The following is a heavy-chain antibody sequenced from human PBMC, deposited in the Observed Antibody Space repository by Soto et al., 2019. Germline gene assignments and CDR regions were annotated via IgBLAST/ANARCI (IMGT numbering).Heavy chain of an antibody. CDR1: GFTFSSYG. CDR3: ARGKGAVAGTRFDP. V-gene: IGHV3-33*01. J-gene: IGHJ5*02. D-gene: IGHD6-19*01. Sequence: GGSLRLSCAASGFTFSSYGMHWVRQAPGKGLEWVAVIWYDGSNKYYADSVKGRFTISRDNSKNTLYLQMNSLRAEDTAVYYCARGKGAVAGTRFDPWGQGTLVTVS. CDR2: IWYDGSNK.